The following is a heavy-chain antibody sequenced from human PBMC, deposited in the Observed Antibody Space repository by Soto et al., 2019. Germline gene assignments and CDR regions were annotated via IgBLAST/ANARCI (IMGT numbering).Heavy chain of an antibody. Sequence: QLQLQESGPGLVKPSETLSLTCTVSGGSISSSSYYWGWIRQPPGKGLEWIGSIYYSGSTYYNPSLKSRVTISVDTSKNQFSLKLSSVTAADTAVYYCARGMATINHDAFDIWGQGTMVTVSS. CDR1: GGSISSSSYY. CDR3: ARGMATINHDAFDI. V-gene: IGHV4-39*01. J-gene: IGHJ3*02. D-gene: IGHD5-12*01. CDR2: IYYSGST.